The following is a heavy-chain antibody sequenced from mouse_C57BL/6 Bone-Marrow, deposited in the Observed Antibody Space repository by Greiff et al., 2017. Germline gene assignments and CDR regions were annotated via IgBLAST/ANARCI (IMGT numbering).Heavy chain of an antibody. V-gene: IGHV1-82*01. CDR1: GYAFSSAW. CDR3: AGSRYDY. D-gene: IGHD1-1*01. CDR2: IYPGDGDT. Sequence: VQGVESGPELVKPGASVQISCKASGYAFSSAWLNWVKQRPGTGLEWIGRIYPGDGDTNYNGKFKGKATLTADKSSSPAYMQLSSLTSEDSAVYLCAGSRYDYWGQGTTLSVSS. J-gene: IGHJ2*01.